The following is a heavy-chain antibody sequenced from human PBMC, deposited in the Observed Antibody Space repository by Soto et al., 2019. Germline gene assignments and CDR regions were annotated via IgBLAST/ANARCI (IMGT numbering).Heavy chain of an antibody. V-gene: IGHV1-8*01. D-gene: IGHD1-7*01. CDR2: MNPNSGNT. CDR1: GYTLTSYD. J-gene: IGHJ6*02. CDR3: AGSRNWNYIYYYGMDV. Sequence: QVQLVQSGAEVKKPGASVKVSCKASGYTLTSYDINWVRQATGQGLEWMGWMNPNSGNTGYAQKFQGRVTMTRNTSIGTAYMELSSLRSEDTAVYYCAGSRNWNYIYYYGMDVWGQGTTVTVSS.